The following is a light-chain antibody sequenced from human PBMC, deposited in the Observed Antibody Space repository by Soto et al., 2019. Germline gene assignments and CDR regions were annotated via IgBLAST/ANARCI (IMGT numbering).Light chain of an antibody. V-gene: IGLV2-14*01. CDR2: EVS. CDR1: SSDVGGYNY. J-gene: IGLJ1*01. CDR3: SSYTSSSIYV. Sequence: QSVLTQPASVSGSPGQSITISCTGTSSDVGGYNYVSWSQQHPGKAPQLMIYEVSNRPSGVSNRFSGSKSGNTASLTISGLQAEDEADYYCSSYTSSSIYVFGTGTKVTVL.